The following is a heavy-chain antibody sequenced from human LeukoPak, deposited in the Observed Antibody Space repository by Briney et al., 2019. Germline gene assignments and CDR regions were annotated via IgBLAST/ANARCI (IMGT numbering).Heavy chain of an antibody. CDR3: ARAYSSSDY. CDR1: GFTFSSYA. V-gene: IGHV3-30-3*01. D-gene: IGHD6-13*01. J-gene: IGHJ4*02. Sequence: GGSLRLSCAASGFTFSSYAMHWVRQAPGKGLEWVAVISYDGSNKYYADSVKGRFTISRDNSKNTLYLQMNSLRAEDTAVYYCARAYSSSDYWGQGTLVTVSS. CDR2: ISYDGSNK.